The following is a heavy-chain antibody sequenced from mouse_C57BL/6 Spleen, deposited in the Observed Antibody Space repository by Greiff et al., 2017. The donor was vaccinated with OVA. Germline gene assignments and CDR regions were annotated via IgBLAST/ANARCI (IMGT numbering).Heavy chain of an antibody. CDR1: GYSITSCYF. D-gene: IGHD1-1*01. Sequence: ESGPGLVKPSQSLSLTCSVSGYSITSCYFWNWIRQFPGNKLELMDYISYDGSNNYNPTLKNIISVTRDTSKNQFFLKLNSVTTEDTATYYCARGVLRNYAMDYWGQGTSVTVSS. CDR2: ISYDGSN. J-gene: IGHJ4*01. V-gene: IGHV3-6*01. CDR3: ARGVLRNYAMDY.